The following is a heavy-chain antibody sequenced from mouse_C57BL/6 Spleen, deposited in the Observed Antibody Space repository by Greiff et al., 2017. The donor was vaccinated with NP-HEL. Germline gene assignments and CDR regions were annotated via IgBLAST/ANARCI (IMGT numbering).Heavy chain of an antibody. Sequence: EVQLQQSGGGLVKPGGSLKLSCAASGFTFSDYGMHWVRQAPEKGLEWVAYISSGSSTIYYADTVKGRFTISRDNAKNTLFLQMTSLRSEDTAMYYCARYGAWYFDVWGTGTTVTVSS. CDR2: ISSGSSTI. D-gene: IGHD1-1*01. CDR3: ARYGAWYFDV. V-gene: IGHV5-17*01. J-gene: IGHJ1*03. CDR1: GFTFSDYG.